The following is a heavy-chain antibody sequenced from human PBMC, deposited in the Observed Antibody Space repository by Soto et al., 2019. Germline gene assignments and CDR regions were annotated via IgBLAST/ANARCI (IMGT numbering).Heavy chain of an antibody. V-gene: IGHV4-31*03. J-gene: IGHJ6*02. Sequence: SETLSLTCTVSGGSISSGGYYWSWIRQHPGKCLEWIGYIYYSGSTYYNPSLKSRVTISVDTSKNQFSLKLSSVTAADTAVYYCARDSLGGSSGYYYYGMDVWGQGTTVTVYS. CDR3: ARDSLGGSSGYYYYGMDV. CDR1: GGSISSGGYY. CDR2: IYYSGST. D-gene: IGHD6-6*01.